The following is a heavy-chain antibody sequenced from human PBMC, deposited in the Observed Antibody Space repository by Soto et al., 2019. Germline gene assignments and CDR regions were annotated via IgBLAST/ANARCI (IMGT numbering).Heavy chain of an antibody. CDR1: GFTFSSSA. V-gene: IGHV3-23*01. CDR2: ISNSGGST. CDR3: AKGCGGDCYSGVQY. Sequence: EVQLLESGRGLVQPVGSLRLSCAASGFTFSSSAMSWVRQAPGKGLEWVSSISNSGGSTYYADSVKGRFTISRDNSKNTLYLQMNSLQAEHTAVYYCAKGCGGDCYSGVQYWGQGTLVTVSS. J-gene: IGHJ4*02. D-gene: IGHD2-21*02.